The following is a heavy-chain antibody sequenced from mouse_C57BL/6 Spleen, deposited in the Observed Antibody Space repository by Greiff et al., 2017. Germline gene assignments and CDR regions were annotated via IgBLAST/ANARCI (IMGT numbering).Heavy chain of an antibody. CDR3: ARVGRYAMDY. CDR2: IWSGGST. J-gene: IGHJ4*01. CDR1: GFSLTSYG. Sequence: VQLQQPGPGLVQPSQSLSITCTVSGFSLTSYGVHWVRQSPGQGLEWLGVIWSGGSTDYNAAFICRMSISKDNSKSQVFLEMNSLRAEDTAVYYCARVGRYAMDYWGQGTSVTVSS. V-gene: IGHV2-2*01.